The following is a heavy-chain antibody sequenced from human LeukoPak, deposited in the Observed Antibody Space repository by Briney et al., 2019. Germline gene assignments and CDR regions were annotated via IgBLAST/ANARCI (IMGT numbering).Heavy chain of an antibody. V-gene: IGHV1-2*02. CDR3: ARDKGSGWLIDDY. J-gene: IGHJ4*02. CDR2: NNPRNGDR. D-gene: IGHD6-19*01. Sequence: ASVKDSCKASGYSFKDFYMSWVRQAPGQGLEWMGWNNPRNGDRAYAQKFQGRVTMTMDTSISKAYMELARLESDDTAGDYCARDKGSGWLIDDYWGQGTLVTVSS. CDR1: GYSFKDFY.